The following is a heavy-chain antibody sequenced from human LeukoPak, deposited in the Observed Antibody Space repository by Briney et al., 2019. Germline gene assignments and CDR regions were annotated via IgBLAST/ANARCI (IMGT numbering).Heavy chain of an antibody. D-gene: IGHD3-9*01. CDR1: GGSISSYY. CDR3: ARVPKFCCVEPERGPRSKISCWFDP. CDR2: IYYSGST. V-gene: IGHV4-59*01. J-gene: IGHJ5*02. Sequence: SETLSLTCTVSGGSISSYYWSWIRQPPGKGLEWIGYIYYSGSTNYNPSLKSRVTISVDTSKNQFSLKLSSVTAADTAVYYCARVPKFCCVEPERGPRSKISCWFDPWGQGTLVTVSS.